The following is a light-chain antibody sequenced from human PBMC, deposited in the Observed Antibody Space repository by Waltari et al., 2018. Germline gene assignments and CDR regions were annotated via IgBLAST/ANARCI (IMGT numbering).Light chain of an antibody. V-gene: IGKV3-20*01. CDR1: QRVSGNF. Sequence: EIVLTQSPDTVSLSPGQTATVSCRASQRVSGNFLAWYKHKPGQAPRLLMYDASTRLTGVPDRFSGSGSGTDFTLTISRLEPEDFAVYYCQEYGSSPSWTFGQGTKVELK. J-gene: IGKJ1*01. CDR2: DAS. CDR3: QEYGSSPSWT.